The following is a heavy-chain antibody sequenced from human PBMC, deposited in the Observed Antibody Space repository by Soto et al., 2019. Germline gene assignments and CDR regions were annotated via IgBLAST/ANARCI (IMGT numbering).Heavy chain of an antibody. J-gene: IGHJ4*02. CDR1: GYSFTSYW. CDR3: ARGDTVGAIHS. Sequence: GESLNLSCNGSGYSFTSYWISWVRQMPGEGLEWMGRIDPSDSYTNYSPSFQGHVTISADKSISTAYLQWSSLKASDTAMYYCARGDTVGAIHSWGQGTLVTVSS. CDR2: IDPSDSYT. V-gene: IGHV5-10-1*01. D-gene: IGHD1-26*01.